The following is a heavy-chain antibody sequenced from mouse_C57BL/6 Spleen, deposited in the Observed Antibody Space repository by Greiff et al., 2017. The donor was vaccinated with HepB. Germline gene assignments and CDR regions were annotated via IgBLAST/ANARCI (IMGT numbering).Heavy chain of an antibody. D-gene: IGHD2-3*01. J-gene: IGHJ2*01. V-gene: IGHV1-61*01. CDR3: AKSHDGYYVDY. Sequence: VQLQQPGAELVRPGSSVKLSCKASGYTFTSYWMDWVKQRPGQGLEWIGNIYPSDGETHYNQKFKDKATLTVDKSSGTAYMQLSILTSEDSAVYYCAKSHDGYYVDYWGQGTTLTVSS. CDR1: GYTFTSYW. CDR2: IYPSDGET.